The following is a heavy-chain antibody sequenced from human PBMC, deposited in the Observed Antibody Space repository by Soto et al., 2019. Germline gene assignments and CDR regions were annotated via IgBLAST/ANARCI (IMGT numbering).Heavy chain of an antibody. CDR3: ARGIFGIVGATNPGYLLAY. V-gene: IGHV3-30-3*01. Sequence: PGGSLRLSCAASGFTFSSYAMHWVRQAPGKGLEWVAVISYDGSNKYYADSVKGRFTISRDNSKNTLYLQMNSLRAEDTAVYYCARGIFGIVGATNPGYLLAYWGQGTLVTVSS. D-gene: IGHD1-26*01. CDR1: GFTFSSYA. J-gene: IGHJ4*02. CDR2: ISYDGSNK.